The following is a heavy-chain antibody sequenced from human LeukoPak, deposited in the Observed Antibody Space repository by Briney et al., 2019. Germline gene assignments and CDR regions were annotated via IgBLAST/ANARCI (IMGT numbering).Heavy chain of an antibody. CDR2: INHSGST. D-gene: IGHD3-22*01. CDR3: ARSFDSSGYRSDY. Sequence: SETLSLTCAVSGASITSYYWTWIRQPPGKGLEWIGEINHSGSTNYNPSLKSRVTISVDTSKNQFSLKLSSVTAADTAVYYCARSFDSSGYRSDYWGQGTLVTVSS. J-gene: IGHJ4*02. V-gene: IGHV4-34*01. CDR1: GASITSYY.